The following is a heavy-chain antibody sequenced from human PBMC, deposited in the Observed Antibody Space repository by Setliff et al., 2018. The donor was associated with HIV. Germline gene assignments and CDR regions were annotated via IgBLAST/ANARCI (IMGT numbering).Heavy chain of an antibody. V-gene: IGHV4-39*07. J-gene: IGHJ3*02. CDR3: ARTKYDPSDAFDI. CDR2: IYYSGST. CDR1: GGSISSSGYY. D-gene: IGHD1-1*01. Sequence: LSLTCTVSGGSISSSGYYWGWIRQPPGKGLEWIGNIYYSGSTYYNPSLKSRVTISEDTSKNQFSLKVSSVTAADTAVYYCARTKYDPSDAFDIWGPGTMVTV.